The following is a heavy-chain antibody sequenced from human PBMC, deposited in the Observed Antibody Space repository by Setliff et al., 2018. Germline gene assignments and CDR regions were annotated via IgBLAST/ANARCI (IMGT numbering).Heavy chain of an antibody. J-gene: IGHJ4*02. CDR2: VYNSGST. CDR3: ARATGFGELFL. Sequence: SETLSLTCTVSGGSVSTYYWTWIRQPPGKGLEWIGFVYNSGSTTYNPSLKSRVTISVDTSNNQFSLKLTSVTAADTAMYYCARATGFGELFLWGQGTLVTVSS. V-gene: IGHV4-59*08. D-gene: IGHD3-10*01. CDR1: GGSVSTYY.